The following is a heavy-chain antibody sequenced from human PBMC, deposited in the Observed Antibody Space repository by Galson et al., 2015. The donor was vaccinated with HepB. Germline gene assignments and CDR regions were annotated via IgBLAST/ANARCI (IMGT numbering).Heavy chain of an antibody. CDR2: ILYDGSNK. V-gene: IGHV3-30*03. D-gene: IGHD6-13*01. CDR3: ARDGVGQQLQMFYYYYYGMDV. Sequence: SLRLSCAASGFTFSSYGMHWVRQAPGKGLEWVAVILYDGSNKYYADSVKGRFTISRDNSKNTLYLQMNSLRAEDTAVYYCARDGVGQQLQMFYYYYYGMDVWGQGTTVTVSS. CDR1: GFTFSSYG. J-gene: IGHJ6*02.